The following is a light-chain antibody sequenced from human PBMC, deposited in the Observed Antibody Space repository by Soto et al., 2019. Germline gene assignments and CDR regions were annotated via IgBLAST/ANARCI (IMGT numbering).Light chain of an antibody. Sequence: QSVLTQPPSVSAAPGQKVTISCSGSSSNIGNNYVSWYQQLPGTAPKLLIYDNTNRPSGIPDRFSGSKSGTSATLDITGLQTGDEADYYCGTWDSRLSAVVFGVRTKLTVL. CDR1: SSNIGNNY. J-gene: IGLJ2*01. CDR2: DNT. CDR3: GTWDSRLSAVV. V-gene: IGLV1-51*01.